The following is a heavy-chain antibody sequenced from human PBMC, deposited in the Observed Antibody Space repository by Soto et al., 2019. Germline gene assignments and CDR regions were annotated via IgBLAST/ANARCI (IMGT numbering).Heavy chain of an antibody. CDR2: ISAYNGNT. CDR1: GYTFTSYG. D-gene: IGHD2-2*03. Sequence: ASVKVSCKASGYTFTSYGISWVRQAPGQGLEWMGWISAYNGNTNYAQKLQGRVTMTTDTSTSTAYMELRSLRSDDTAVYYCARLDIVVVPAARLDYWGQGTLVTVS. V-gene: IGHV1-18*01. J-gene: IGHJ4*02. CDR3: ARLDIVVVPAARLDY.